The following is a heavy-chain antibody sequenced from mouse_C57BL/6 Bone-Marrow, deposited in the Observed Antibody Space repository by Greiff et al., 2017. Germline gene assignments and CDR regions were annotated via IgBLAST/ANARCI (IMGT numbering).Heavy chain of an antibody. CDR1: GYTFTSYW. V-gene: IGHV1-52*01. CDR2: IDPSDSET. Sequence: QVQLQQPGAELVRPGSSVKLSCKASGYTFTSYWMHWVKQRPIQGLEWIGKIDPSDSETHYNQKFKDKATLTVDKSSSTAYMQLSSLTSEDSAVYYCARSRGSYYAMDYWGQGTSVTVSS. J-gene: IGHJ4*01. CDR3: ARSRGSYYAMDY.